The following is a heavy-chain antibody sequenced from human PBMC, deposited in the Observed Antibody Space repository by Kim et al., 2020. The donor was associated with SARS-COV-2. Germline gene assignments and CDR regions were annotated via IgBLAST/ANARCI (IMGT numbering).Heavy chain of an antibody. D-gene: IGHD3-16*01. V-gene: IGHV3-33*01. J-gene: IGHJ4*02. Sequence: CSADAVKGRFTRSRDTFKNTVYLQMKGLRSEDTAVYYCVRDWGSSAPGGDYWGQGPLVTVSS. CDR3: VRDWGSSAPGGDY.